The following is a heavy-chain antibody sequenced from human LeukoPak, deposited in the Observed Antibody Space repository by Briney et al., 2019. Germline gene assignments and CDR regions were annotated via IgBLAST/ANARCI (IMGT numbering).Heavy chain of an antibody. D-gene: IGHD6-6*01. J-gene: IGHJ1*01. V-gene: IGHV3-7*01. CDR3: ASAAARHPAEYFQH. CDR1: GFTFSSYW. CDR2: IKQDGSQK. Sequence: PGGSLRLSCAASGFTFSSYWMSWVRQAPGKGLEWVANIKQDGSQKYYVDSVKGRFSISRDNAKNSLYLQMNSLRAEDTAVYYCASAAARHPAEYFQHWGQGTLVTVSS.